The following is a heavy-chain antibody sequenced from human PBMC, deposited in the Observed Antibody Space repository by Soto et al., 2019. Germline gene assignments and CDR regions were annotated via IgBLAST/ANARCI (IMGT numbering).Heavy chain of an antibody. CDR2: IYTSGGT. CDR3: ARDSIAAAGTDYYYGMDX. Sequence: SETLSLTFTVSGGSISSYYWSWIRQPAGKGLEWIVRIYTSGGTNYKPSLKSRVKMSVDTYKNQFSLKLSSVTAADTAVYYCARDSIAAAGTDYYYGMDXWGQVTTVTVS. D-gene: IGHD6-13*01. V-gene: IGHV4-4*07. J-gene: IGHJ6*02. CDR1: GGSISSYY.